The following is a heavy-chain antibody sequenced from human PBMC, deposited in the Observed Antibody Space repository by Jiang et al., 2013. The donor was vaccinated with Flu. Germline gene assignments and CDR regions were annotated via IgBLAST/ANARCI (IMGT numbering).Heavy chain of an antibody. D-gene: IGHD1-26*01. Sequence: SSAMQWVRQARGQRLEWIGWIVVGSGNTNYAQKFQERVTITRDMSTSTAYMELSSLRSEDTAVYYCAAEYSGSVRGYYYYGMDVWGQGTTVTVSS. CDR1: SSA. CDR2: IVVGSGNT. CDR3: AAEYSGSVRGYYYYGMDV. V-gene: IGHV1-58*02. J-gene: IGHJ6*02.